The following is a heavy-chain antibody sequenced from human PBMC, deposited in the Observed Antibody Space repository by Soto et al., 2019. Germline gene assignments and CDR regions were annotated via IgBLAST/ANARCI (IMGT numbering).Heavy chain of an antibody. J-gene: IGHJ5*02. CDR3: ARGTPPLWSGYYTGWFDP. D-gene: IGHD3-3*01. CDR2: IYYSGST. Sequence: QVQLQESGPGLVKPSQTLSLTCTVSGGSISSGGYYWSWIRQHPGKGLEWIGYIYYSGSTYYNPSLKSRVTISVDTSKNQFSLKLSSVTAADTAVYYCARGTPPLWSGYYTGWFDPWGQGTLVTVSS. CDR1: GGSISSGGYY. V-gene: IGHV4-31*03.